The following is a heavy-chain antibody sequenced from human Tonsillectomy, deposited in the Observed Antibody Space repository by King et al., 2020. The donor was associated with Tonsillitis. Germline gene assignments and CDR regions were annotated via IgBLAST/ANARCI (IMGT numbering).Heavy chain of an antibody. J-gene: IGHJ4*02. CDR2: IYYSGST. Sequence: VQLQESGPGLVKPSETLSLTCTVSGGSISSSSYYWGWIRQPPGQGLEWIGSIYYSGSTYYNPSLKSRVTISVDTSKNQFSLKLSSVTAADTAVYYCARTGYSSSWYPYYFDYWGQGTLVTVSS. CDR3: ARTGYSSSWYPYYFDY. CDR1: GGSISSSSYY. D-gene: IGHD6-13*01. V-gene: IGHV4-39*07.